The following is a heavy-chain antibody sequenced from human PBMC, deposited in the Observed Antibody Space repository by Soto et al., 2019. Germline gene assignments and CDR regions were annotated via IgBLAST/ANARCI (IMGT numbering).Heavy chain of an antibody. Sequence: QLQLQESGSGLVKPSQTLSLTCAVSGGSISSGGFSWSWIRQPPGKGLEWIGYIYHNGSTSYNPSLKSRVTISVDRSKNRFSLKPSSVTAADTAVYYCARVVFDFCSGTSQYDFDYWGQGTLVTVSS. CDR1: GGSISSGGFS. D-gene: IGHD3-3*01. V-gene: IGHV4-30-2*01. J-gene: IGHJ4*02. CDR2: IYHNGST. CDR3: ARVVFDFCSGTSQYDFDY.